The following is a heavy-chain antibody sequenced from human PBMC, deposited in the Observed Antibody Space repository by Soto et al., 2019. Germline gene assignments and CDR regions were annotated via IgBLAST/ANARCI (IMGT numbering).Heavy chain of an antibody. CDR2: IYRGCTT. CDR3: VRAWKGNSYGYFY. J-gene: IGHJ4*02. Sequence: TVSAYYMILVRQAPGKGLEWVSVIYRGCTTHYADSFQGRFTISRDSSKNTLYLHMNSLRAEDAAVYYCVRAWKGNSYGYFYWGQGTRVTVSS. D-gene: IGHD5-18*01. V-gene: IGHV3-53*01. CDR1: TVSAYY.